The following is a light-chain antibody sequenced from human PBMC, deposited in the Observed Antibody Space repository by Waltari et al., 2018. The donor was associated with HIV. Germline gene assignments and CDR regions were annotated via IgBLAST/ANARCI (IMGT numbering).Light chain of an antibody. J-gene: IGLJ3*02. CDR3: SSYTTSSTWV. Sequence: QSALTQPPSVSGSLGQSVTISCTGTSSDIGAYNRVSWYQQSPGTAPKLSIYEVTHRPAGGPVRFAGSRSGNTASLTISCLQADDEADYYCSSYTTSSTWVFGGGTKLTVL. CDR1: SSDIGAYNR. V-gene: IGLV2-18*02. CDR2: EVT.